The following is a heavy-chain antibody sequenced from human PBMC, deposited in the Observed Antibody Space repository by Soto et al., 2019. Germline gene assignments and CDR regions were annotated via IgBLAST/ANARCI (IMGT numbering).Heavy chain of an antibody. J-gene: IGHJ4*02. Sequence: QVQLVESGGGVVQPGRSLRLSCAASGFTFSSYAMHWVRQAPGKGLEWVAVISYDGSNKYYADSVKGRFTISRDNSKNPVYLQMNSLRAEDTAVYYFAKDLVGHGAYWGQGTLVTVSS. CDR3: AKDLVGHGAY. V-gene: IGHV3-30-3*01. D-gene: IGHD1-26*01. CDR1: GFTFSSYA. CDR2: ISYDGSNK.